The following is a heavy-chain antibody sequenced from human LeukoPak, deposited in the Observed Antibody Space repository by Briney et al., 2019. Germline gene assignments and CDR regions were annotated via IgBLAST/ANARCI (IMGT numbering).Heavy chain of an antibody. CDR3: AKGQADY. CDR1: GFTFSSYA. Sequence: GGSLRLSCAASGFTFSSYAMRWVRPAPGKGLEWVSAISGSGGSTYYADSVKGRFTISRDNAKNSLYLQMNSLRAEDTALYYCAKGQADYWGQGTLVTVSS. J-gene: IGHJ4*02. CDR2: ISGSGGST. V-gene: IGHV3-23*01.